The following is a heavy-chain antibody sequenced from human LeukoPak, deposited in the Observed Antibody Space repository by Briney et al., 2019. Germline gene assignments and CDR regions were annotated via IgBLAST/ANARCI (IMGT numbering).Heavy chain of an antibody. J-gene: IGHJ4*02. V-gene: IGHV3-15*01. Sequence: GGSLRLSCEASGFIFGSYAMGWVRQAPGKGLEWVGRIKSKTDGGTTDYAAPVKGRFTISRDDSKNTLYLQMNSLKTEDTAVYYCTTDLYDTRVDYWGQGTLVTVSS. CDR1: GFIFGSYA. CDR3: TTDLYDTRVDY. CDR2: IKSKTDGGTT. D-gene: IGHD3-22*01.